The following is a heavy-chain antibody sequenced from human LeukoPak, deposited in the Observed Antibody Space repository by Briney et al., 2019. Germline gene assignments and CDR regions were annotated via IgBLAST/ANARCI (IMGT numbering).Heavy chain of an antibody. D-gene: IGHD3-10*01. CDR2: INPSSGGT. V-gene: IGHV1-2*02. CDR3: ARDLNYGSGSDAFDI. J-gene: IGHJ3*02. Sequence: GASVKVSCKASGYTFTGYYMHWVRQAPGQGLEWMGWINPSSGGTNYAQKFQGRVTMTRDTSISTAYMELSRLRSDDTAVYYCARDLNYGSGSDAFDIWGQGTMVTVSS. CDR1: GYTFTGYY.